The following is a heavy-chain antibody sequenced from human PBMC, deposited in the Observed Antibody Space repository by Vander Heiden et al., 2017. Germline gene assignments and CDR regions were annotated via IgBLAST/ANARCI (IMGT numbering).Heavy chain of an antibody. CDR3: ARDMFNYDDYEVAWLDALDI. CDR1: GFTFGSHG. V-gene: IGHV3-33*01. Sequence: QVQLVESGGGVVQPGRSLRLSCAASGFTFGSHGMPWVRQAPGKGLEWVAIIWYDGSNKYYANSVKGRFTISRDNSKNRLYLQMNSLRAEDTAIYYCARDMFNYDDYEVAWLDALDIWGQGTMVTVSS. CDR2: IWYDGSNK. J-gene: IGHJ3*02. D-gene: IGHD4-17*01.